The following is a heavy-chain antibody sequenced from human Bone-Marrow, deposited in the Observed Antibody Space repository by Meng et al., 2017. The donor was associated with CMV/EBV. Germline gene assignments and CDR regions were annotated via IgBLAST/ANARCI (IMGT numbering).Heavy chain of an antibody. CDR2: ISSSGSTI. Sequence: GGSLRLSCAASGFTFSSYSMNWVRQAPGKGLEWVSYISSSGSTIYYADSVKGRFTISRDNAKNSLYLQMNSLRAEDTAVYYCAITNTPPFDYWGQGKRVTGSS. CDR1: GFTFSSYS. V-gene: IGHV3-48*04. D-gene: IGHD4-11*01. CDR3: AITNTPPFDY. J-gene: IGHJ4*02.